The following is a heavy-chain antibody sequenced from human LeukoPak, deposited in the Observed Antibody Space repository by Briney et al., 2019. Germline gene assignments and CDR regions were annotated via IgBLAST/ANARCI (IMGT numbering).Heavy chain of an antibody. CDR2: ISQRVST. Sequence: SETLSLTCAVHGGSFTGYSWSWIRQPPGKGLEWIGEISQRVSTNYNPSLKSRVTISLDTSKNQFSLKINSVTAADSGINYCARESYLDWFDPWSQGTLVTVSS. D-gene: IGHD3-10*01. V-gene: IGHV4-34*01. CDR3: ARESYLDWFDP. J-gene: IGHJ5*02. CDR1: GGSFTGYS.